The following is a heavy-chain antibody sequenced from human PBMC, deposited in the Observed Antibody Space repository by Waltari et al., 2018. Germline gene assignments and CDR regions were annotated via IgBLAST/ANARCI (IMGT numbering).Heavy chain of an antibody. D-gene: IGHD3-10*01. V-gene: IGHV3-23*01. J-gene: IGHJ4*02. CDR2: ISGSGGST. CDR3: AKDGGLPLWFGELFSDFDY. Sequence: EVQLLESGGGLVQPGGSLRLSCAASGFTFSSYAMSWVRQAPGKGLGWVSAISGSGGSTYYASSVQGRFTIARDNTKNTLYLQMNSLRAEDTAVYYCAKDGGLPLWFGELFSDFDYWGQGTLVTVSS. CDR1: GFTFSSYA.